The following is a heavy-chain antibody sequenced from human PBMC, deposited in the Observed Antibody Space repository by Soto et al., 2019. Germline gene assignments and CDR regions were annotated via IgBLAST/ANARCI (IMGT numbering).Heavy chain of an antibody. J-gene: IGHJ6*02. V-gene: IGHV3-30*18. CDR1: GFTFNNYG. Sequence: VGSLRLSCAASGFTFNNYGMHWVRQAPGKGLEWVAAISHDGSNKYYADSVKGRFTISRDDSRTTLYLQMNSLRAEDTAVFYCAKAVYSYSGYYYYGMDVWGQGTTVTVSS. CDR2: ISHDGSNK. D-gene: IGHD1-26*01. CDR3: AKAVYSYSGYYYYGMDV.